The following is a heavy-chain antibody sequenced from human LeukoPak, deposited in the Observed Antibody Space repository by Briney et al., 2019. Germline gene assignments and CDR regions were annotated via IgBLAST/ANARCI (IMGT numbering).Heavy chain of an antibody. CDR3: VGEKNCPDGICYED. V-gene: IGHV1-8*02. CDR1: GYTLGNND. J-gene: IGHJ4*02. D-gene: IGHD2-8*01. Sequence: GPSAKVSCKASGYTLGNNDINCVPQATGPDLEGLGWMTPNSGNSGYGRKLQGRVTMNRDTSISTAYMELSNLRSEDTAVYYCVGEKNCPDGICYEDWGQGTLVTVSS. CDR2: MTPNSGNS.